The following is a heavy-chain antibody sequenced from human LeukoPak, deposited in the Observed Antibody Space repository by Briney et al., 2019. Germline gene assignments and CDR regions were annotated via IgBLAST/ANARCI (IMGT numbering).Heavy chain of an antibody. CDR3: ARSRTTVTKDALDY. CDR2: IISYSNYI. J-gene: IGHJ4*02. Sequence: GGSLRLSCAASGFTFSTYSMNWVRQAPWKGLYSVSSIISYSNYINYADLVKGRFTISRDNAKNSLYLQMNRLRAEDTAVYYCARSRTTVTKDALDYWGQGTLVNVSS. V-gene: IGHV3-21*01. CDR1: GFTFSTYS. D-gene: IGHD4-17*01.